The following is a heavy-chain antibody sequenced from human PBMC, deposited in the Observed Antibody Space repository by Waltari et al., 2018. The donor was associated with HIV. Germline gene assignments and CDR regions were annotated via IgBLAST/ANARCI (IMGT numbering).Heavy chain of an antibody. CDR2: IYSGGSG. Sequence: EVQLVESGGGLIETGGSLRLSCAASGFTVSSNYMSWVRQAPGKGLGWVSVIYSGGSGYYADSVKGRFTISRDNSKNTVSLHMNSLRAEDTAVYYCARDPRSSGYYGVDVWGQGTAVTVSS. CDR3: ARDPRSSGYYGVDV. D-gene: IGHD1-26*01. CDR1: GFTVSSNY. V-gene: IGHV3-53*01. J-gene: IGHJ6*02.